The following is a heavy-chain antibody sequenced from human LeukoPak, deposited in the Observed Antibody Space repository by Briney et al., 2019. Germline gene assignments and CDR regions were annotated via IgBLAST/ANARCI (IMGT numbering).Heavy chain of an antibody. J-gene: IGHJ5*02. V-gene: IGHV3-9*01. CDR1: GFTFDDYA. Sequence: GGSLRLSCAASGFTFDDYAMHWVRQAPGKGLEWVSGISWNSGSIGYADSVKGRFTISRGNAKNSLYLQMNSLRAEDTALYYCAKDPYSSGWYNWFDPWGQGTLVTVSS. CDR2: ISWNSGSI. CDR3: AKDPYSSGWYNWFDP. D-gene: IGHD6-19*01.